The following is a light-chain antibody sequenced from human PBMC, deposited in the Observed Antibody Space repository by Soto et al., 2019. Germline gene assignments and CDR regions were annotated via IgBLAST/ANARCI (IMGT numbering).Light chain of an antibody. V-gene: IGKV4-1*01. Sequence: DIVMTQSPDSLAVSLGERATINCESSQSVLYSSNNKNCLAWYQQKPGQPPKLLIYWAYIRESGVPDRFSGGGSGTDFTLTISGLQAEDVAVYYCQQLFMYPPTFGPGTKVDIK. J-gene: IGKJ3*01. CDR1: QSVLYSSNNKNC. CDR2: WAY. CDR3: QQLFMYPPT.